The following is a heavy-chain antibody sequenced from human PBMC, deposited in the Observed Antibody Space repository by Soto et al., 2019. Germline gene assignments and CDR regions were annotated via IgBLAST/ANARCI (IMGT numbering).Heavy chain of an antibody. CDR3: ARAAVSVVVVAATPAIYAY. CDR1: GGTFSSYA. V-gene: IGHV1-69*01. CDR2: IIPIFGTA. Sequence: QVQLVQSGAEVKKPGSSVKVSCKASGGTFSSYAISWVRQAPGQGLEWMGGIIPIFGTANYAQKFQARVTITADESTSTAYMGLSSLRSEDTAVYYCARAAVSVVVVAATPAIYAYWGQGTLVTVSS. D-gene: IGHD2-15*01. J-gene: IGHJ4*02.